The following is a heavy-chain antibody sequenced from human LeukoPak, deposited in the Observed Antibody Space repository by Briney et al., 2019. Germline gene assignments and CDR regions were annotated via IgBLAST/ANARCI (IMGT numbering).Heavy chain of an antibody. CDR3: ARVMVRGVIGGGPFDP. CDR1: GGSISSYY. Sequence: SETLSLTCTVSGGSISSYYWSWIRQPPGKGLEWIGHIYYSGSTNYNPSLKSRVTISVDTSKNQFSLKLSSVTAADTAVYYCARVMVRGVIGGGPFDPWGQGTLVTVSS. D-gene: IGHD3-10*01. V-gene: IGHV4-59*01. CDR2: IYYSGST. J-gene: IGHJ5*02.